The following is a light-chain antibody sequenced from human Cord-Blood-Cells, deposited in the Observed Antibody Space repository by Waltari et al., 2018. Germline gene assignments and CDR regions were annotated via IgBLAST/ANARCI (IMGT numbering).Light chain of an antibody. V-gene: IGLV2-8*01. CDR1: SSDVGGYNY. CDR3: SSYAGSNNYV. Sequence: QSALTQPPSASGSPGQSVTIPCTGTSSDVGGYNYVSWYQQHPGKAPKLMIYEVSKRPSGVTDRFSGSKSGNTASLTVSGLQAEDEADYYCSSYAGSNNYVFGTGTKVTVL. CDR2: EVS. J-gene: IGLJ1*01.